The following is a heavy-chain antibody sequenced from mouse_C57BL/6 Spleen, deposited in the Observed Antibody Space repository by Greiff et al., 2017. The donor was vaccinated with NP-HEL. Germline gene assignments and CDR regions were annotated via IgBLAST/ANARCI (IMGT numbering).Heavy chain of an antibody. J-gene: IGHJ2*01. D-gene: IGHD2-5*01. CDR2: IYPGSGNT. CDR3: ARGHYSNYADY. Sequence: VQLQQSGPELVKPGASVKISCKASGYSFTSYYIHWVKQRPGQGLEWIGWIYPGSGNTKYNEKFKGKATLTADTSSSTAYMQLSSLTSEDSAVYYCARGHYSNYADYWGQGTTLTVSS. CDR1: GYSFTSYY. V-gene: IGHV1-66*01.